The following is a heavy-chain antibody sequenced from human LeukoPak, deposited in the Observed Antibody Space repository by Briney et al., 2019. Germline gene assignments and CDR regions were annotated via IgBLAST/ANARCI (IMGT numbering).Heavy chain of an antibody. J-gene: IGHJ5*02. CDR2: IIPIFGTA. CDR3: ARGRYYGSGEQNWFDP. V-gene: IGHV1-69*05. D-gene: IGHD3-10*01. CDR1: GGTFSSYA. Sequence: SVKVSCKASGGTFSSYAISWVRQAPGQGLEWMGGIIPIFGTANYAQKFQGRVTITTDESTSTAYMELSSLRAEDTAVYYCARGRYYGSGEQNWFDPWGQGTLVTVSS.